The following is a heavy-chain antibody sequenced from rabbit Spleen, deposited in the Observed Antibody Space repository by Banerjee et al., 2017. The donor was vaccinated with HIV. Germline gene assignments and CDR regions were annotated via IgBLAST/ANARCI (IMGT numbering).Heavy chain of an antibody. CDR3: ARDSGSGHYIDVLFSL. V-gene: IGHV1S45*01. D-gene: IGHD1-1*01. CDR2: IVTSSGST. Sequence: QQQLEESGGGLVKPGGTLTLTCTASGIDFSSYYYMCWVRQAPGKGLEWIGSIVTSSGSTWYASWAKGRFTISKTSSTTVTLQMTSLTAADTATYFCARDSGSGHYIDVLFSLWGPGTLVTVS. J-gene: IGHJ4*01. CDR1: GIDFSSYYY.